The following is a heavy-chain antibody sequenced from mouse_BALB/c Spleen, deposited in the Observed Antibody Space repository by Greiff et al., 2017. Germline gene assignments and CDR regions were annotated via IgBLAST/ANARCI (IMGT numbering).Heavy chain of an antibody. V-gene: IGHV1-15*01. CDR2: IDPETGGT. D-gene: IGHD1-1*01. J-gene: IGHJ4*01. CDR3: GRRDYGSYAMDY. Sequence: VQLQQSGAELVRPGASVTLSCKASGYTFTDYEMHWVKQTPVHGLEWIGAIDPETGGTAYNQKFKGKATLTADKSSSTAYMELLSLTSEDSAVYYCGRRDYGSYAMDYWGQGTSVTVSS. CDR1: GYTFTDYE.